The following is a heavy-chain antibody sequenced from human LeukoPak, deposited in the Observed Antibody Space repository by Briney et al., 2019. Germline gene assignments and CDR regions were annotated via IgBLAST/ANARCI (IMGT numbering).Heavy chain of an antibody. CDR3: ARSYGSGPHDF. D-gene: IGHD3-10*01. J-gene: IGHJ4*02. CDR2: IYYSGST. CDR1: GGSISSYY. Sequence: SETLSLTCTVSGGSISSYYWSWIRQPPGKGLEWIGYIYYSGSTNYNPSLKSRVTISVDTSKNQFSLKLSSVTAADMAVYFCARSYGSGPHDFWGQGTLVTVSS. V-gene: IGHV4-59*01.